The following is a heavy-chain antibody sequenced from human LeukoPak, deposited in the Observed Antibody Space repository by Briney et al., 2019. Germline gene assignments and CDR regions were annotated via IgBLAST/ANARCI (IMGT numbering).Heavy chain of an antibody. CDR3: ARGLGDSSGYYNWFDH. CDR2: ISYDGSNK. Sequence: PGGSLRLSCAASGFTFSSYAMHWVRQAPGKGLEWVAVISYDGSNKYYADSMKGRFTISRDNSKNTLYLQMNSLRAEDTAVYYCARGLGDSSGYYNWFDHWGQGTLVTVSS. D-gene: IGHD3-22*01. J-gene: IGHJ5*02. V-gene: IGHV3-30*04. CDR1: GFTFSSYA.